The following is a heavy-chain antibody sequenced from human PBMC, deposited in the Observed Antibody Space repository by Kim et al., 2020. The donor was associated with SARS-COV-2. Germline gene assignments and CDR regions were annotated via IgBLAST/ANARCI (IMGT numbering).Heavy chain of an antibody. D-gene: IGHD2-15*01. CDR1: GFTFSTYG. CDR2: IWYDGSIK. CDR3: AKDQGSEYVSGRVLGGRLDY. Sequence: GGSLRLSCAASGFTFSTYGMHWVRQAPGKGLEWVTIIWYDGSIKYYADSVKGRFTISRDNSKNTLYLQMNTLRAEDTAVYYCAKDQGSEYVSGRVLGGRLDYWGQGTLVTVSS. V-gene: IGHV3-33*06. J-gene: IGHJ4*02.